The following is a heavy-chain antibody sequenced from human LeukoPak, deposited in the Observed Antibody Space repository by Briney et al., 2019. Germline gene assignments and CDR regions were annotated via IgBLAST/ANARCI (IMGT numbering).Heavy chain of an antibody. CDR3: AADQGYGDYDY. J-gene: IGHJ4*02. V-gene: IGHV1-58*02. CDR2: IVVGSGNK. CDR1: GFTFTSSA. D-gene: IGHD4-17*01. Sequence: AVKVSCKSSGFTFTSSAMQCVRQARGQRLGWIGWIVVGSGNKNYAQKFQERVTITRDMSTSTAYMEWSSLRSEDTAVYYCAADQGYGDYDYWGQGTLVTVSS.